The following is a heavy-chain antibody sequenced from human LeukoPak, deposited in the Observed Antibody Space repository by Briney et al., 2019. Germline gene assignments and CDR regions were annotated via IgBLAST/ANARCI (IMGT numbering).Heavy chain of an antibody. CDR1: GCSFTSYW. V-gene: IGHV5-10-1*01. CDR3: ATTIEYSSSSAEYFQH. CDR2: IDPSDSYT. J-gene: IGHJ1*01. D-gene: IGHD6-6*01. Sequence: GESLKISCKGSGCSFTSYWISWVRQMPGKGLEWMGRIDPSDSYTKYSPSFQGHVTISADKSISTAYLQWSSLKASDTAMYYCATTIEYSSSSAEYFQHWGQGTLVTVSS.